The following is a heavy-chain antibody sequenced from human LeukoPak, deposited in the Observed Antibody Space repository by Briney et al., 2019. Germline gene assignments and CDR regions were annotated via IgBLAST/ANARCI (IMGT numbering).Heavy chain of an antibody. J-gene: IGHJ4*02. CDR1: GGSISSSSYY. V-gene: IGHV4-39*07. CDR3: ARDIPTGYYDY. CDR2: IYYSGRT. Sequence: SETLSLTCTVSGGSISSSSYYWGWIRQPPGKGLEWIGSIYYSGRTYYNPSLKSRVTISVDTSKNQFSLKLSSATAADTAVYYCARDIPTGYYDYWGQGTLVTVSS. D-gene: IGHD3-9*01.